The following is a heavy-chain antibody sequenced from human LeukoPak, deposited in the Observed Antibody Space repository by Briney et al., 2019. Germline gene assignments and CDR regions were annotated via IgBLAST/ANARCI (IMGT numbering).Heavy chain of an antibody. V-gene: IGHV3-23*01. D-gene: IGHD2-2*01. Sequence: PGGSLRLSCSASGFTFSTYAMTWVRQAPGKGLEWVSALSASGGTTYYADSVKGRFTTSRDNSENTLYLQMNSLRAEDTVVYYCAKLPREYCSSTSCPNWFDTWGQGTLVTVSS. CDR2: LSASGGTT. J-gene: IGHJ5*02. CDR1: GFTFSTYA. CDR3: AKLPREYCSSTSCPNWFDT.